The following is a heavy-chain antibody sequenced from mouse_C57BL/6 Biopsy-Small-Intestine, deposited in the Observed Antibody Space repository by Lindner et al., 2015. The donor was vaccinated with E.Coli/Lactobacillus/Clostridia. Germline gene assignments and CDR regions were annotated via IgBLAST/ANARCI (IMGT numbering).Heavy chain of an antibody. CDR3: AGGWGSYYFDY. CDR1: GDTFSSYA. V-gene: IGHV1-81*01. J-gene: IGHJ2*01. CDR2: IIPVFGTA. Sequence: SVKVSCKASGDTFSSYAISWVRQAPGQGLEWMGGIIPVFGTANYAQKFQGRVTITADESTSTAYLELSSLRSEDTAVYYCAGGWGSYYFDYWGQGTLVTVSS. D-gene: IGHD1-1*02.